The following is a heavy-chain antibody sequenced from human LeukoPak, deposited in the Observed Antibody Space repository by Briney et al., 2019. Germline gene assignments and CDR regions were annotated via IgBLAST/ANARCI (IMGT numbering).Heavy chain of an antibody. CDR3: ATTYYDFWSGYYILGY. D-gene: IGHD3-3*01. Sequence: ASVKVSCKASGYTFTSYYMHWVRQAPGQGLEWMGIINPSGGSTSYAQKFQGRVTMTRDTSTSTVYMELSSLRSEDTAVYYCATTYYDFWSGYYILGYWGQGTLVTVPS. CDR2: INPSGGST. J-gene: IGHJ4*02. V-gene: IGHV1-46*03. CDR1: GYTFTSYY.